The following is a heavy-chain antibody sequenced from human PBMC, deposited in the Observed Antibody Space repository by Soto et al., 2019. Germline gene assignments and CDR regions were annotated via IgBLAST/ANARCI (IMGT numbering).Heavy chain of an antibody. J-gene: IGHJ6*02. CDR1: GYTFTSYD. CDR3: ARVAYDILTGYLYYYYGMDV. Sequence: QVQLVQSGAEVKKPGASVKVSCKASGYTFTSYDINWVRQATGQGLEWMGWMNPNSGNTGYEQKFQGRVTMTRNTSISTAYMELSSLRSEDTAVYYCARVAYDILTGYLYYYYGMDVWGQGTTVTVSS. CDR2: MNPNSGNT. V-gene: IGHV1-8*01. D-gene: IGHD3-9*01.